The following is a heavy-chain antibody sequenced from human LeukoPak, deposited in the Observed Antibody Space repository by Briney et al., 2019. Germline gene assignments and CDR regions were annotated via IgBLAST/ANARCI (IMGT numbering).Heavy chain of an antibody. Sequence: ASQTLSLTCTASGGSISSYYWSWIRRPPGKGLEWIGYIYYTGSTDYNPSLKSRVAISVDTSKNQFSLKLSSVTAADTAVYYCARGSKAAPGTFDYWGQGTLVTVSS. V-gene: IGHV4-59*01. J-gene: IGHJ4*02. CDR2: IYYTGST. CDR1: GGSISSYY. CDR3: ARGSKAAPGTFDY. D-gene: IGHD6-13*01.